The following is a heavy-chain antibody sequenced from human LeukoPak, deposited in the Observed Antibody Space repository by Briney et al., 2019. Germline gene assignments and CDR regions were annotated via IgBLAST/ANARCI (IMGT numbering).Heavy chain of an antibody. D-gene: IGHD2-2*01. CDR3: AREPGVPAAFGFDP. CDR1: GFTFSTSG. V-gene: IGHV1-2*02. CDR2: INPNSGGT. Sequence: GGSLRLSCAASGFTFSTSGMHWVRQAPGQGLEWMGWINPNSGGTNYAQKFQGRVTMTRDTSISTAYMELSRLRSDDTAVYYCAREPGVPAAFGFDPWGQGTLVTVSS. J-gene: IGHJ5*02.